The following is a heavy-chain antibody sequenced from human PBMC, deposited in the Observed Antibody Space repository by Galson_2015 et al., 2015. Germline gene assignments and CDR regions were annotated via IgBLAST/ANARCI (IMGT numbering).Heavy chain of an antibody. Sequence: SVKVSCKASGYTFTSYAMNWVRQAPGQGLEWMGWINTNTGNPTYAQGFTGRFVFSLDTSVSTAYLQISSLKAEDTAVYYCARDTEYYSNYAVRGWFDPWVQGTLFTVSS. V-gene: IGHV7-4-1*02. D-gene: IGHD4-11*01. CDR3: ARDTEYYSNYAVRGWFDP. CDR2: INTNTGNP. J-gene: IGHJ5*02. CDR1: GYTFTSYA.